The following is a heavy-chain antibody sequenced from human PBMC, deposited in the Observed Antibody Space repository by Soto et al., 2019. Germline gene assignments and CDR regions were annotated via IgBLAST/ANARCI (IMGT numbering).Heavy chain of an antibody. J-gene: IGHJ3*02. V-gene: IGHV3-33*01. D-gene: IGHD3-10*01. CDR2: IWYDGSNK. CDR1: GFTFSSYG. Sequence: QVQLVESGGGVVQPGRSLRLSCAASGFTFSSYGMHWVRQAPGKGLEWVAVIWYDGSNKYYADSVKGRFTISRDNSKNTLSLQMNSLRAEDTAVYYGARDRAVYYGEGSYYFHYAFDIWGQGTMVTVSS. CDR3: ARDRAVYYGEGSYYFHYAFDI.